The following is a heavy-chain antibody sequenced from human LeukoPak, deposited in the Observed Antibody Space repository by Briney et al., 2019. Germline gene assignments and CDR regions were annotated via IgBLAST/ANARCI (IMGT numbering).Heavy chain of an antibody. Sequence: GGSLRLSCAASGFTFSNYWMTWVRQAPGKGLEWVANIKQDGSEKNYVDSVKGRFTISRDNAQNSLYLQMNSLRAEDTAVHYCASTATCSFWGQGTMVTVSS. J-gene: IGHJ3*01. CDR2: IKQDGSEK. V-gene: IGHV3-7*01. D-gene: IGHD2-2*01. CDR1: GFTFSNYW. CDR3: ASTATCSF.